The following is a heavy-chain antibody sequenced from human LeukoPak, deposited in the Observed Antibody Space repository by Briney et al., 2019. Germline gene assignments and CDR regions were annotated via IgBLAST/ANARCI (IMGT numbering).Heavy chain of an antibody. CDR1: GGSISSGSYY. D-gene: IGHD6-13*01. CDR2: IYTSGST. J-gene: IGHJ5*02. Sequence: SQTLSLTCTVSGGSISSGSYYWSWIRQPAGKGLEWIGRIYTSGSTNYDPSLKSRVTISVDTSKNQFSLKLSSVTAADTAVYYCARRIAAAPMSWFDPWGQGTLVTVSS. V-gene: IGHV4-61*02. CDR3: ARRIAAAPMSWFDP.